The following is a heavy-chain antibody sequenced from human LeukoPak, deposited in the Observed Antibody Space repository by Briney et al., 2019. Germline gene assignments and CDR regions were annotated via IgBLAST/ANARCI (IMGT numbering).Heavy chain of an antibody. D-gene: IGHD2-2*01. J-gene: IGHJ6*04. Sequence: SETLSLTCAVYGGSFSGYYWSWIRQPPGKGLEWIGEINHSGSTNYNPSLKSRVTISVDTSKNQFPLKLSSVTAADTAVYYCARETIRKYCSSTSCPRYYYYGMDVWGKGTTVTVSS. CDR1: GGSFSGYY. V-gene: IGHV4-34*01. CDR2: INHSGST. CDR3: ARETIRKYCSSTSCPRYYYYGMDV.